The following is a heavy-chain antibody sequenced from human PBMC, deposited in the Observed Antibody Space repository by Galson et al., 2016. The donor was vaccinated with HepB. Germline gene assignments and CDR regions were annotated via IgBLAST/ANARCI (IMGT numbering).Heavy chain of an antibody. J-gene: IGHJ4*02. Sequence: SLRLSCAASGFKLDDYAMHWVRQAPGKGLEWVSSVNWNARSIAYADSVQGRFTISRDNAKRPLSLQMNSLRAEDTAVYYCARETGYRSVDSCLSNFDNWGQGTLVTVSS. D-gene: IGHD2-15*01. CDR2: VNWNARSI. CDR3: ARETGYRSVDSCLSNFDN. CDR1: GFKLDDYA. V-gene: IGHV3-9*01.